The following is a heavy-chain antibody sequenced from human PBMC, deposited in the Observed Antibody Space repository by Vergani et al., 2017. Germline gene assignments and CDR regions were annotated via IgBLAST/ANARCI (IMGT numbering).Heavy chain of an antibody. Sequence: QVQLVESGGGVVQPGRSLRLSCAASGFTFSSYGMHWVRQAPGKGLEWVEVISYDGRNKYYADSVKGRFTISRDKSKNTLYLQMNSLRAEDTAVYYCAKERWGSGYYLHYWGQGTLVTVSS. CDR2: ISYDGRNK. CDR3: AKERWGSGYYLHY. D-gene: IGHD3-22*01. J-gene: IGHJ4*02. CDR1: GFTFSSYG. V-gene: IGHV3-30*18.